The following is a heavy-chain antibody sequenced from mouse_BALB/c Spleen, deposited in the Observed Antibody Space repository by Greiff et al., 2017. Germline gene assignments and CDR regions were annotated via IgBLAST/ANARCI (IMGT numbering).Heavy chain of an antibody. CDR1: GYTFTSYW. J-gene: IGHJ1*01. D-gene: IGHD1-1*01. CDR3: ARSSYGADV. CDR2: INPSNGRT. V-gene: IGHV1S81*02. Sequence: VQLQQHGAELVKPGASVKLSCKASGYTFTSYWMHWVKQRPGQGLEWIGEINPSNGRTNYNEKFKSKATLTVDKSSSTAYMQLSSLTSEDSAVYYCARSSYGADVWGAGTTVTVSS.